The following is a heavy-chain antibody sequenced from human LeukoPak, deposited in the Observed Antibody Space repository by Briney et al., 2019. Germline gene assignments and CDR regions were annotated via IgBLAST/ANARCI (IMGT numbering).Heavy chain of an antibody. J-gene: IGHJ6*02. V-gene: IGHV4-59*01. D-gene: IGHD3-10*01. CDR1: GGSISSYY. Sequence: SETLSLTCTVSGGSISSYYWSWIRQPSGKGLEWIGYIYYSGSTNYDPSLKSRVTISVDTSKNQFSLKLSSVTAADTAVYYCARDYLVRDYYYGMDVWGQGTTVTVSS. CDR2: IYYSGST. CDR3: ARDYLVRDYYYGMDV.